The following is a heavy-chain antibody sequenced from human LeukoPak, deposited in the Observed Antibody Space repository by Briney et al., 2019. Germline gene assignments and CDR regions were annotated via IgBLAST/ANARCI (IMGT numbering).Heavy chain of an antibody. D-gene: IGHD3-10*01. J-gene: IGHJ4*02. CDR3: ARDPGQSYFDY. V-gene: IGHV3-21*01. Sequence: SVKGRFTISRDNAKNSLYLQMNSLRAEDTAVYYCARDPGQSYFDYWGQETLVTASS.